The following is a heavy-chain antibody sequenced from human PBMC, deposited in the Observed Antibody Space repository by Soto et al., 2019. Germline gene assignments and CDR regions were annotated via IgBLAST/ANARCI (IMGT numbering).Heavy chain of an antibody. Sequence: GASVKVSCKASGYTFRNYYMHWVRQAPGQGLEWMGVINPSGGGTNYAQKFQGRVIITRDTSTSTVYMELSSLRSEDTAVYYCARPLDSSGFDYWGKGTLVTVSS. D-gene: IGHD3-22*01. CDR2: INPSGGGT. CDR3: ARPLDSSGFDY. J-gene: IGHJ4*02. CDR1: GYTFRNYY. V-gene: IGHV1-46*01.